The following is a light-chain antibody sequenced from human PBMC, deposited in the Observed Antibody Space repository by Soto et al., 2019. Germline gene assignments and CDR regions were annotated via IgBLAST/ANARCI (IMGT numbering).Light chain of an antibody. CDR2: TVS. CDR3: QQGKSFPLT. J-gene: IGKJ4*01. Sequence: DIQMTQSPSYVSAPLAARVTLTCRASQEINSWLGWYQQKPGLAPKLMIYTVSSLQGGVPSRFSGSGSGTDCTLTISSLQPEDLATYYCQQGKSFPLTLGGGTKVDIK. CDR1: QEINSW. V-gene: IGKV1-12*01.